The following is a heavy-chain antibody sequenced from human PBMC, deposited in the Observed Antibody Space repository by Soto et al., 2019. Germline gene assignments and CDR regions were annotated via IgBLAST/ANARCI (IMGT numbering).Heavy chain of an antibody. CDR1: GGPLSSYA. V-gene: IGHV1-69*13. D-gene: IGHD3-10*01. Sequence: VRVCCKAAGGPLSSYAISWVRQAPGQGLEWMGGIIPIFGTANYAQKFQGRVTITADESTSTAYMELSSLRSEDTAVYYCARHGEIWFGELLLDAFDIWGQGTMVTV. CDR3: ARHGEIWFGELLLDAFDI. J-gene: IGHJ3*02. CDR2: IIPIFGTA.